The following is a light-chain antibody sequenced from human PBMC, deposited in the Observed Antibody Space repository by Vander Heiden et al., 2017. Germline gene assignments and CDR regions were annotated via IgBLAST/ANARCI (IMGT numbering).Light chain of an antibody. Sequence: IQLTHPPSFLSASVGDRVTITCRASQGISSYLAWYQQKPGKAPKLLIYAASTLQSGVPSRFSGSGSGTEFTLTISSLQPEDFATYYCQQLNSYPRTFGQGTKLEIK. J-gene: IGKJ2*01. V-gene: IGKV1-9*01. CDR2: AAS. CDR3: QQLNSYPRT. CDR1: QGISSY.